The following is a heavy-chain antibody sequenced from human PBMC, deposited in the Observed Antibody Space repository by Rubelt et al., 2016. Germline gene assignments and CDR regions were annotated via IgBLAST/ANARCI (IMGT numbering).Heavy chain of an antibody. D-gene: IGHD1-1*01. CDR2: IYYSGCT. CDR3: ASAGP. J-gene: IGHJ5*02. V-gene: IGHV4-39*01. Sequence: QLQLQESGPGLVKPSETLSLTCTVSGGSISSSSYYWGWIRQPPGKGLEGIGSIYYSGCTYYNPSLRRRVTISGDTSKSQFSLKLSSVTAADTAVYYCASAGPWGQGTLVTVSS. CDR1: GGSISSSSYY.